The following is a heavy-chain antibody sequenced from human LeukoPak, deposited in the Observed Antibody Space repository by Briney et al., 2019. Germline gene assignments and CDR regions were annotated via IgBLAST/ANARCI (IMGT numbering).Heavy chain of an antibody. J-gene: IGHJ5*02. V-gene: IGHV4-31*03. Sequence: SQTLSLTCTVSGGSISSGGYYWSWIRQHPGKGLEWIGYIYYSGSTYYNPSLKSRVTISVDTSKNQFSLKLSSVTAADTAVYYCARGLSLRLTIFGVDYINWFDPWGQGTLVTVSS. CDR2: IYYSGST. D-gene: IGHD3-3*01. CDR3: ARGLSLRLTIFGVDYINWFDP. CDR1: GGSISSGGYY.